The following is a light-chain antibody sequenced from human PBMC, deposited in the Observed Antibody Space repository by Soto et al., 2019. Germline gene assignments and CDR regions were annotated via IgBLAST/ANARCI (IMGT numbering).Light chain of an antibody. V-gene: IGLV2-14*01. CDR2: EVS. CDR3: SSYTTSNTLV. CDR1: SSDVGDYKY. Sequence: QSALTQPASVSGSPGQSITISCTGTSSDVGDYKYVSWYQKHPGKAPKALIYEVSNRPSGVSNRFSGSKSGNTASLTISGLQADDEADYYCSSYTTSNTLVFGPGTKLTVL. J-gene: IGLJ1*01.